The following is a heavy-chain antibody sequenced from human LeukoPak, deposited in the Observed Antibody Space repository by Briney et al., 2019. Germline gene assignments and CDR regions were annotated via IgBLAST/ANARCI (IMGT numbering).Heavy chain of an antibody. CDR1: GYTFTSYA. Sequence: GASVKVSCKASGYTFTSYAMHWVRQAPGQRLEWMGWINAGNGNTKYSQKFQGRVTITRDTSASTAYMELSSLRSEDMAVYYCARDIITKDGFDYWGQGTLVTVSS. CDR2: INAGNGNT. CDR3: ARDIITKDGFDY. V-gene: IGHV1-3*01. D-gene: IGHD3-22*01. J-gene: IGHJ4*02.